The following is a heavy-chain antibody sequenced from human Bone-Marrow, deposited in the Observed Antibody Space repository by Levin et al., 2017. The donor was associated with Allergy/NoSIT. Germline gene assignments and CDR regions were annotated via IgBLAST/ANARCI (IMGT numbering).Heavy chain of an antibody. Sequence: GGSLRLSCAASGFTFSSYGMHWVRQAPGKGLEWVAVIWYDGSNKYYADSVKGRFTISRDNSKNTLYLQMNSLRAEDTAVYYCARDPIFIAARPLNYYYYGMDVWGQGTTVTVSS. CDR1: GFTFSSYG. J-gene: IGHJ6*02. CDR2: IWYDGSNK. CDR3: ARDPIFIAARPLNYYYYGMDV. D-gene: IGHD6-6*01. V-gene: IGHV3-33*01.